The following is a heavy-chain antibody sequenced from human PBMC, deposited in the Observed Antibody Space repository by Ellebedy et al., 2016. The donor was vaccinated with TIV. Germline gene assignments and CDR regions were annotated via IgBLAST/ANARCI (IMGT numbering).Heavy chain of an antibody. CDR2: LYYSGSA. CDR3: ARGGAAGSSDYYYGMDV. Sequence: MPSETLSLTCIVSGASISTFSDFWGWIRQPPGKGLEWIGSLYYSGSAYYNPSLTSRVTISVDRSKNQFSLNVTSVTAADTAVYYCARGGAAGSSDYYYGMDVWGQGTTVTVSS. J-gene: IGHJ6*02. D-gene: IGHD6-13*01. CDR1: GASISTFSDF. V-gene: IGHV4-39*01.